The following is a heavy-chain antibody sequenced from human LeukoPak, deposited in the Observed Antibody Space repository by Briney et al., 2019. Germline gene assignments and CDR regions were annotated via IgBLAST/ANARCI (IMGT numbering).Heavy chain of an antibody. CDR3: ARIHSNGGESFDS. V-gene: IGHV3-21*01. CDR2: ISSSSSYI. CDR1: GFTFSSYS. D-gene: IGHD2-8*01. Sequence: SGGSLRLSCAASGFTFSSYSMNWVRQAPGKGLEWVSSISSSSSYIYYADSVKGRFTISRDNAKNSLYLQMNSLRAEDTAVYYCARIHSNGGESFDSWGQGALVTVSS. J-gene: IGHJ4*02.